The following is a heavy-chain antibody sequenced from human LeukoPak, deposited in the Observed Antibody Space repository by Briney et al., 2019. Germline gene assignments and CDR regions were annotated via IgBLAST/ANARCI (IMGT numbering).Heavy chain of an antibody. Sequence: GGSLRLSCAASGFTFSDFYMSWVRQAPGKGLEWVSVIYSGGITYYADSVKGRFTISRDNSKNTLYLQINNLRAEDTAVYYCARDGYGNNYMDVWGKGTTVTVSS. J-gene: IGHJ6*03. CDR1: GFTFSDFY. CDR2: IYSGGIT. CDR3: ARDGYGNNYMDV. D-gene: IGHD1/OR15-1a*01. V-gene: IGHV3-53*01.